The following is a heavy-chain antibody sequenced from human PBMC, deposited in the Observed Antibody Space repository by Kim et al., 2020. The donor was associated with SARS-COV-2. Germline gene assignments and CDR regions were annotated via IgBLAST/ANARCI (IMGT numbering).Heavy chain of an antibody. CDR3: ARGRASSRGAVTRLGDAFDI. Sequence: GGSLRLSCAASGFTFSSYSMNWVRQAPGKGLEWVSAISSSSGYIYYADSVKGRFTISRDNAKNSLYLQMNSLRAEDTAVYYCARGRASSRGAVTRLGDAFDIWGQGTMLTVSS. J-gene: IGHJ3*02. D-gene: IGHD3-10*01. V-gene: IGHV3-21*01. CDR2: ISSSSGYI. CDR1: GFTFSSYS.